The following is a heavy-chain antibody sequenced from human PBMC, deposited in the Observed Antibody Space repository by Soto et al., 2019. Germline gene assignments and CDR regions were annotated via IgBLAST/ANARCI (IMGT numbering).Heavy chain of an antibody. V-gene: IGHV4-59*01. CDR1: GGSISSYY. CDR2: IYYSGST. D-gene: IGHD5-12*01. Sequence: XGTLSLTCTVSGGSISSYYWSWIRQPPGKGLEWIGYIYYSGSTNYNPSLKSRVTISVDTSKNQFSLKLSSVTAADTAVYYCARDGDGYNYLWYFDLWGRGTLVTVSS. CDR3: ARDGDGYNYLWYFDL. J-gene: IGHJ2*01.